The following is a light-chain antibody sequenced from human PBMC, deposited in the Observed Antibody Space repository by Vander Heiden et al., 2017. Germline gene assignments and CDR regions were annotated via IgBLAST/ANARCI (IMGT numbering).Light chain of an antibody. CDR1: QSVLYSSNNKNY. V-gene: IGKV4-1*01. CDR3: QQYYSTPNT. Sequence: DIVMTQSPDSLAGSLGERATINCKSSQSVLYSSNNKNYLAWYQQKPGQPPKLLIYWASTRESGVPDRFSGSGSGTDFTLTISSLQAEDVAVYYCQQYYSTPNTFGQGTKLEIK. J-gene: IGKJ2*01. CDR2: WAS.